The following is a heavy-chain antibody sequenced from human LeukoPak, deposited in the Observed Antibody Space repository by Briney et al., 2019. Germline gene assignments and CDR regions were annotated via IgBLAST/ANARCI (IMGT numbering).Heavy chain of an antibody. CDR2: INHSGST. J-gene: IGHJ4*02. Sequence: PSEILSLTCAVYGGSFSGYYWSWIRQPPGKGLEWIGEINHSGSTNYNPSLKSRVTISVDTSKNQFSLKLSSVTAADTAVYYCARGAAGPGGVDYWGQGTLVTVSS. V-gene: IGHV4-34*01. CDR1: GGSFSGYY. CDR3: ARGAAGPGGVDY. D-gene: IGHD6-13*01.